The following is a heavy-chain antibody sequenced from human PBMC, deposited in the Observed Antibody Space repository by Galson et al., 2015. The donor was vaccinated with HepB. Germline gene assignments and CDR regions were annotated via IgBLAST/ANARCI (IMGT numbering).Heavy chain of an antibody. CDR1: GFTFTKYG. CDR2: IWSDGSDK. V-gene: IGHV3-33*01. Sequence: SLRLSCATSGFTFTKYGMHWVRQAPGKRLEWVALIWSDGSDKNYADSVKGRFTISRDNSKNTVSLQMDSLRAEDTAVYYCARDRTYCGSPSCSRMGPNYWGQGTLVTVSS. CDR3: ARDRTYCGSPSCSRMGPNY. D-gene: IGHD2-2*01. J-gene: IGHJ4*02.